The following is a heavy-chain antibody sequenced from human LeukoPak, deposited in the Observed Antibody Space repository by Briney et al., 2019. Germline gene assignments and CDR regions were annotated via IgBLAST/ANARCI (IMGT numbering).Heavy chain of an antibody. Sequence: GESLRLSCTGSGFTLSSYAMNWVRLAPGQGLEWVSSISSSSSDIYYTDSVKGRFTISRDNAKNSLYLQMNSLRAEDTAVYYCVTDYGGSSGAFDIWGHGTMVTVSS. CDR3: VTDYGGSSGAFDI. D-gene: IGHD4-23*01. CDR1: GFTLSSYA. V-gene: IGHV3-21*01. J-gene: IGHJ3*02. CDR2: ISSSSSDI.